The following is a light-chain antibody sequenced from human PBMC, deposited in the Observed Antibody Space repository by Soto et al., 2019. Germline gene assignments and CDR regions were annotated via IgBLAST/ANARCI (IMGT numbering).Light chain of an antibody. CDR3: QQYNNWPPWK. CDR2: GAS. Sequence: EIVMTPSPATLSVSPGERSTLSCRASQSVSSNLAWYQPKPGQAPRLLIYGASTRATGIPARFSGSGSGTEFTLTISSLQSEDFAVYYCQQYNNWPPWKFGQGTKGDIK. J-gene: IGKJ1*01. V-gene: IGKV3-15*01. CDR1: QSVSSN.